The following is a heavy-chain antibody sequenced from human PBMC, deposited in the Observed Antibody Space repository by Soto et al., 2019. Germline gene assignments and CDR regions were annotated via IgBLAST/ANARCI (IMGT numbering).Heavy chain of an antibody. Sequence: GGSLRLSCAASGFTFSSYGMHWVRQAPGKGLEWVAVIWYDGSNKYYADSVKGRFTISRDNSKNTLYLQMNSLRAEDTAVYYCARQMEVTNYYYYGMDVWGQGTTVTVSS. D-gene: IGHD4-4*01. CDR2: IWYDGSNK. CDR3: ARQMEVTNYYYYGMDV. J-gene: IGHJ6*02. CDR1: GFTFSSYG. V-gene: IGHV3-33*01.